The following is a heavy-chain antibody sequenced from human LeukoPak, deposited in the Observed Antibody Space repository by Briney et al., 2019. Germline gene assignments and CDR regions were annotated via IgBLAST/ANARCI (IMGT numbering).Heavy chain of an antibody. Sequence: SETLPLTCAVYGGSFSGYYWSWIRQPPGKGLEWIGEINHSGSTNYNPSLKSRVTISVDTSKNQFSLKLSSVTAADTAVYYCARGGRGYCSGGSCYSGYFDYWGQGTLVTVSS. D-gene: IGHD2-15*01. CDR3: ARGGRGYCSGGSCYSGYFDY. J-gene: IGHJ4*02. V-gene: IGHV4-34*01. CDR1: GGSFSGYY. CDR2: INHSGST.